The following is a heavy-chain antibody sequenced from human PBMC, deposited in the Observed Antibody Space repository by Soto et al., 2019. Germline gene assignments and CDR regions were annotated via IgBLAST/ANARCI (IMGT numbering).Heavy chain of an antibody. V-gene: IGHV4-39*01. Sequence: QLQLQESGPGLVKPSETLSLTCTVSGGSISSSSYYWGWIRQPPGKGLEWIGRIYYSGDTYYNPSLKSRVSISVNPSKNQFSLKLSSVTAADTAVYYCARHGMYYYDSSGYYYSPYYFDYWGQGTLVTVSS. CDR1: GGSISSSSYY. CDR2: IYYSGDT. J-gene: IGHJ4*02. D-gene: IGHD3-22*01. CDR3: ARHGMYYYDSSGYYYSPYYFDY.